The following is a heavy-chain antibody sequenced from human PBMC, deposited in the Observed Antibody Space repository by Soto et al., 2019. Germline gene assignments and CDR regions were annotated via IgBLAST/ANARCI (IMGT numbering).Heavy chain of an antibody. D-gene: IGHD2-21*01. CDR2: IYYSGTT. Sequence: NPSETLSRTCAVSGGSISSGGYSWSWIRQPPGEGLEWIGYIYYSGTTYYNPSLKSRVTISVDTSKDQFSLKLSSVTAADTAVYYCAASCVACGGFNYYGMDVWGQGTTVTAP. CDR1: GGSISSGGYS. CDR3: AASCVACGGFNYYGMDV. V-gene: IGHV4-31*11. J-gene: IGHJ6*02.